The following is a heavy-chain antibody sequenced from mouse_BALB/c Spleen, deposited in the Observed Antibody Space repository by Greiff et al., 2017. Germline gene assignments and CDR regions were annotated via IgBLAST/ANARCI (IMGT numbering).Heavy chain of an antibody. D-gene: IGHD1-1*01. J-gene: IGHJ2*01. CDR1: GFTFSSYT. CDR2: ISSGGSYT. V-gene: IGHV5-6-4*01. Sequence: DVKLVESGGGLVKPGGSLKLSCAASGFTFSSYTMSWVRQTPEKRLEWVATISSGGSYTYYPDSVKGRFTISRDNAKNTLYLQMSSLKSEDTAMYYCTRDGVVEGDFDYWGQGTTLTVSS. CDR3: TRDGVVEGDFDY.